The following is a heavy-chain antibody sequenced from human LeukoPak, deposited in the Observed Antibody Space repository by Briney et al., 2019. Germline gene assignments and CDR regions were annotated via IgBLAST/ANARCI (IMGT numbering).Heavy chain of an antibody. Sequence: SETLSLTCAVYGGSFSGYYWSWIRQPPGKGLEWIGEVNHSGSTNYNPSLKSRVTISVDTSKNQFSLKLSSVTAADTAVYYCARAPRYFDYWGQGTLVTVSS. CDR1: GGSFSGYY. CDR2: VNHSGST. CDR3: ARAPRYFDY. J-gene: IGHJ4*02. V-gene: IGHV4-34*01.